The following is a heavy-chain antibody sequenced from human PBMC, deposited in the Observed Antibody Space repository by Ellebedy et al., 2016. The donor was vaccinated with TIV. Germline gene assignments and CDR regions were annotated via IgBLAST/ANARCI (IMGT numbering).Heavy chain of an antibody. V-gene: IGHV3-15*01. Sequence: PGGSLRLSCAASGFSFRNAWMSWVRQAPGKGLEWVGRILSKADGGTTDYVAPVKGRFTISRDDSKNTLYLQMDSLKIEDTALYYCTTQGIYYGELYDYWGQGTLVTVSS. CDR2: ILSKADGGTT. J-gene: IGHJ4*02. D-gene: IGHD3-10*01. CDR3: TTQGIYYGELYDY. CDR1: GFSFRNAW.